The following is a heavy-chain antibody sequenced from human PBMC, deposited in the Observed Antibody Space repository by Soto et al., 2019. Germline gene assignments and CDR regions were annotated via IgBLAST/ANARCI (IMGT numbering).Heavy chain of an antibody. CDR3: TRRHCSGGRCSSDFDY. Sequence: EAQLVESGGGLVQPGGSLKLSCAASGFTLSGFDIHWVRQASGEGLEWVGRIKTKVESYATALAASVKGRFALSRDDPKNTAYLKMNSLKTEDTAVYYCTRRHCSGGRCSSDFDYWGQGTLVTVSS. D-gene: IGHD2-15*01. J-gene: IGHJ4*02. CDR1: GFTLSGFD. V-gene: IGHV3-73*01. CDR2: IKTKVESYAT.